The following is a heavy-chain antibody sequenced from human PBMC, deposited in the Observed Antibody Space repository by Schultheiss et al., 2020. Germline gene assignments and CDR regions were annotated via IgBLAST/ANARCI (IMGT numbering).Heavy chain of an antibody. D-gene: IGHD6-25*01. CDR2: ISAYNGNT. V-gene: IGHV1-18*01. Sequence: ASVKVSCKASGYTFTSYGISWVRQAPGQGLEWMGWISAYNGNTNYAQKLQGRVTMTTDTSTSTAYMELRSLRSDDTAVYYCARDFFVDLYSSGGSFLFDYWGQVTLVTVSS. CDR1: GYTFTSYG. J-gene: IGHJ4*02. CDR3: ARDFFVDLYSSGGSFLFDY.